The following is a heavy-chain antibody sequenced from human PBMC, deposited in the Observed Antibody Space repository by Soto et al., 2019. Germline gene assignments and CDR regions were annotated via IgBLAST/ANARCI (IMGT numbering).Heavy chain of an antibody. CDR2: INHSGST. CDR3: ARGRVGYYYYYYGMDV. V-gene: IGHV4-34*01. CDR1: GGSFSGYY. J-gene: IGHJ6*02. D-gene: IGHD1-26*01. Sequence: SETLSLTCAVYGGSFSGYYWSWIRQPPGKGLEWIGEINHSGSTNYNPSLKSRVTISVDTSKNQFSLKLSSVTAADTAVYYCARGRVGYYYYYYGMDVWGQGTTVTVSS.